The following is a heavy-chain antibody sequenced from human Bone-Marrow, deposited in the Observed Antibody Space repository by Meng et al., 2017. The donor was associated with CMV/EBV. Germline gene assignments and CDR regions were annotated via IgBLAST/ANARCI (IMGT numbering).Heavy chain of an antibody. J-gene: IGHJ4*02. Sequence: GGSLKIPRTVSGFTFGDYPMSWFRQAPGKGLEGVGFIKSKSYGGATEYAASVSGRVTITRDDSKSIAYLEMNSMKAEDTAGYFCTRGRGAIGHWGQGMQVTFSS. CDR2: IKSKSYGGAT. V-gene: IGHV3-49*03. CDR1: GFTFGDYP. CDR3: TRGRGAIGH. D-gene: IGHD3-10*01.